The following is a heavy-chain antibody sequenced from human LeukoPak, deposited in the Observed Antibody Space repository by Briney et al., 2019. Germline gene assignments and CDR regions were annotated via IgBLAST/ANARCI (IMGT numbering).Heavy chain of an antibody. J-gene: IGHJ4*02. Sequence: SETLSLTCNVSGGSISSGDYYWGWIRQAPGKGPEWIGSIYYRGSTYYNPSLTSRATISVDTSKNQFSLRLSSVTAADTAVYYCARHSQIYDYVWGSYRYDTYFDYWGQGTLVTVSS. D-gene: IGHD3-16*02. CDR1: GGSISSGDYY. CDR3: ARHSQIYDYVWGSYRYDTYFDY. CDR2: IYYRGST. V-gene: IGHV4-39*01.